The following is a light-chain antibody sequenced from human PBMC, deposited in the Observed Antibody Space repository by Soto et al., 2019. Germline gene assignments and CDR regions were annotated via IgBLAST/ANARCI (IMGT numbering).Light chain of an antibody. CDR1: SSDVGGYNY. CDR3: SSYTSSSTLGV. V-gene: IGLV2-14*01. Sequence: QSVLTQPASVSESPGQSITISCTGTSSDVGGYNYVSWYQQHPGKAPKLMIYEVSNRPSGVSNRFSGSKSGNTASLTISGLQAEDEADYYCSSYTSSSTLGVFGTGTKVTV. J-gene: IGLJ1*01. CDR2: EVS.